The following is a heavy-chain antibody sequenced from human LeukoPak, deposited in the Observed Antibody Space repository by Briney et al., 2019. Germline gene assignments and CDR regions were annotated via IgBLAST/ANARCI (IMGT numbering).Heavy chain of an antibody. CDR1: GFTFSSYS. V-gene: IGHV3-21*01. CDR2: ITSSRSYI. Sequence: GRSLRLSCSASGFTFSSYSMNWVRQAPGKGLEWVSSITSSRSYIYYADSVKGRFTISRDNAKNSLNLQMNSLRAEDTAVYYCAREVAEGFDYWGQGTLVTVSS. J-gene: IGHJ4*02. CDR3: AREVAEGFDY.